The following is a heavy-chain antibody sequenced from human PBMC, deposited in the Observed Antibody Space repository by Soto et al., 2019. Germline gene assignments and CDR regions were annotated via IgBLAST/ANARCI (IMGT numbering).Heavy chain of an antibody. Sequence: SETLSLTCTVSGGSISSDGYYWSWIRQHPGKGLEWIGYIYYSGSTYYNPSLKSRVTISVDTSKNQFSLKLSSVTAADTAVYYCARDLSCSGGSCYHSNNWFDPWGQGTLVTVSS. CDR2: IYYSGST. CDR3: ARDLSCSGGSCYHSNNWFDP. J-gene: IGHJ5*02. D-gene: IGHD2-15*01. CDR1: GGSISSDGYY. V-gene: IGHV4-31*03.